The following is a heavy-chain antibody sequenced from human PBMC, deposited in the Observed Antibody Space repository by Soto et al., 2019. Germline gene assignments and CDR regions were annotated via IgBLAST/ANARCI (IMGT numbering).Heavy chain of an antibody. CDR3: ARLGGYYQAFDQ. J-gene: IGHJ4*02. D-gene: IGHD2-21*02. Sequence: SDTLSLTCIVSGGSISSYYWGWFRQPPGKGLEWIGYIYYTGTTTYHPSLKSRVTISIDTSRNQFSLKLNSVTAADTAVYYCARLGGYYQAFDQWGQGSLVTVS. CDR2: IYYTGTT. V-gene: IGHV4-59*08. CDR1: GGSISSYY.